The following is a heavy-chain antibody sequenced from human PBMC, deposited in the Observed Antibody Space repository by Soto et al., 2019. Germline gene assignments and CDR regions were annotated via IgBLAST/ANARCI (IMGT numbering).Heavy chain of an antibody. J-gene: IGHJ4*02. Sequence: QVQLVQSGAEVKKPGSSVKVSCKASGGTFNSYAISWVRQAPGQGLEWMGGIIPIFGTANYAQKFQGRVTITADEATSTAYMELSSLRSEDTGVYYCASFRQQLVQYYFDYWGQGTLVTVSS. CDR1: GGTFNSYA. D-gene: IGHD6-13*01. CDR3: ASFRQQLVQYYFDY. V-gene: IGHV1-69*01. CDR2: IIPIFGTA.